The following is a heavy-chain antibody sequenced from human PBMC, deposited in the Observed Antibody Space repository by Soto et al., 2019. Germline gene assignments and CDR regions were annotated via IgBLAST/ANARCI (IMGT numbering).Heavy chain of an antibody. Sequence: ASVKVSCKVSGYTLTELSMHWVRQAPGKGLEWMGGFDPEDGETIYAQKFQGRVTMTEDTSTDTAYMELSSLRSEDTAVYYCATRTTGTTTYINPYYYYGMDVWGQGTTVPVSS. D-gene: IGHD1-1*01. CDR2: FDPEDGET. CDR1: GYTLTELS. J-gene: IGHJ6*02. CDR3: ATRTTGTTTYINPYYYYGMDV. V-gene: IGHV1-24*01.